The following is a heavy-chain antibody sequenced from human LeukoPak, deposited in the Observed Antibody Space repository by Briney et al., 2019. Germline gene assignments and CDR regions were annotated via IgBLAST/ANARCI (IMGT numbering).Heavy chain of an antibody. V-gene: IGHV4-34*01. CDR3: ARFALKVRGVIPAFDY. CDR1: GGSFSGYY. J-gene: IGHJ4*02. D-gene: IGHD3-10*01. CDR2: IYYSGST. Sequence: SETLSLTCAVYGGSFSGYYWSWIRQPPGKGLEWIGSIYYSGSTYYNPSLKSRVTISVDTSKNQFSLKLSSVTAADTAVYYCARFALKVRGVIPAFDYWGQGTLVTVSS.